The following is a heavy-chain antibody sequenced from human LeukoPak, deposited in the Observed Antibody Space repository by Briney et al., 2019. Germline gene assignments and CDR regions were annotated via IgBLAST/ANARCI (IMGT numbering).Heavy chain of an antibody. CDR1: GFTFRNEE. Sequence: PGGSLRLSCVVSGFTFRNEEMNWVRQAPGKGLEWIAYISNTGSPIHYRDSVKGRFTISRDNAQSSLFLQMNSLRPDDTAIYYGARGGNYAPFDYWGQGVLVAVSS. V-gene: IGHV3-48*03. J-gene: IGHJ4*02. CDR3: ARGGNYAPFDY. D-gene: IGHD1-26*01. CDR2: ISNTGSPI.